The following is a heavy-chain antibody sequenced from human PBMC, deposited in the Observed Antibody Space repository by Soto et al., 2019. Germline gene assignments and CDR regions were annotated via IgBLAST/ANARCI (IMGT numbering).Heavy chain of an antibody. J-gene: IGHJ4*02. V-gene: IGHV4-34*01. CDR2: ISPSGTT. Sequence: QVQLQQWGAGLLKPSETLSLTCAVYGGSFSGYYWTWFRQPPGKGLEWIGEISPSGTTKYIPSLKSRVTISAGTSKNQFSLKVPSVTAADTALYYCVTSLWFGTQPEIWGQGALVTVSS. CDR1: GGSFSGYY. CDR3: VTSLWFGTQPEI. D-gene: IGHD3-10*01.